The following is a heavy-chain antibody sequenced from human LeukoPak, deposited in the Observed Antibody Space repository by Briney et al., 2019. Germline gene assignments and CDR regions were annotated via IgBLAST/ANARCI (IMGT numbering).Heavy chain of an antibody. CDR3: AKARWEPNFDY. CDR2: INENGDIA. J-gene: IGHJ4*02. CDR1: GFTFDDYA. D-gene: IGHD1-26*01. V-gene: IGHV3-43*02. Sequence: GGSLRLSCAASGFTFDDYAMHRVRQGPGKSLEWVSLINENGDIAYYGDSVRRRFTVSRDNAKNSLYLQMNSLTTEDTALYYCAKARWEPNFDYWGQGTLVTVSS.